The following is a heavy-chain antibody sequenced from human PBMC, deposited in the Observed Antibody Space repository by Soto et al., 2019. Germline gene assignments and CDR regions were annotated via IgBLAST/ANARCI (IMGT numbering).Heavy chain of an antibody. CDR1: GGTFSSYA. CDR3: AREHLSSGWYWDWFDP. J-gene: IGHJ5*02. Sequence: GASVKFSCKASGGTFSSYAISWVRQAPGQGLEWMGGIIPIFGTANYAQKFQGRVTITADESTSTAYMELSSLRSEDTAVYYCAREHLSSGWYWDWFDPWGQGTLVTVSS. D-gene: IGHD6-19*01. V-gene: IGHV1-69*13. CDR2: IIPIFGTA.